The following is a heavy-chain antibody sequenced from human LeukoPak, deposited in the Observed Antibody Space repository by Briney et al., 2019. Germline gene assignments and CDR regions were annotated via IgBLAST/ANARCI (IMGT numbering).Heavy chain of an antibody. D-gene: IGHD4-23*01. CDR3: ARDCGGISGWFDP. J-gene: IGHJ5*02. CDR2: MIPNSGST. CDR1: GYTFTSYD. V-gene: IGHV1-8*01. Sequence: GGSVKVSCRASGYTFTSYDINWVRQATGEGLEWVGWMIPNSGSTGYAQKFQGRVTMTRNIFMSTAYMELSSLRSEDTAVYYCARDCGGISGWFDPWGQGTLVTVSS.